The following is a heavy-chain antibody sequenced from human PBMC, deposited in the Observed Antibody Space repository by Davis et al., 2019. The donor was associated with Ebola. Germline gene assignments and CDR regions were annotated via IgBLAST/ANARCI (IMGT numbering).Heavy chain of an antibody. D-gene: IGHD5-24*01. J-gene: IGHJ5*02. CDR2: IYYSGST. V-gene: IGHV4-61*01. CDR1: GDSVDTTSHY. Sequence: PGGSLRLSCPVSGDSVDTTSHYWAWLRRSPGKGLEWIGYIYYSGSTNYNPSLKSRVTISVDTSKNQFSLKLSSVTAADTAVYYCARYLMATTGDWFDPWGQGTLVTVSS. CDR3: ARYLMATTGDWFDP.